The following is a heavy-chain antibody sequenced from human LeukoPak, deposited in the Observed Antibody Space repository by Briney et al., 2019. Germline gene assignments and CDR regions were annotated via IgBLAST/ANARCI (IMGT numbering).Heavy chain of an antibody. Sequence: ASVKVSCKASGYTFTTYDINWVRQATGQGLEWMGWMDPNSGNTGYAQKFQGRVTMTRNTSIRAAYMELSSLRSEDTAVYYCARDVRKQWLDFGHYGMDVWGQGTTVTVSS. CDR3: ARDVRKQWLDFGHYGMDV. D-gene: IGHD6-19*01. J-gene: IGHJ6*02. V-gene: IGHV1-8*01. CDR2: MDPNSGNT. CDR1: GYTFTTYD.